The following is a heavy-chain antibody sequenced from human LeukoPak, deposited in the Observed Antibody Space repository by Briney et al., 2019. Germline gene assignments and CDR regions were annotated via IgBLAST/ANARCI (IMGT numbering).Heavy chain of an antibody. D-gene: IGHD3-3*01. J-gene: IGHJ4*02. CDR1: GGSISISSYY. CDR2: INHVGIT. V-gene: IGHV4-39*06. CDR3: ARKGLRPLEWLSEYFFDY. Sequence: PSETLSLTCTVSGGSISISSYYWGWIRQSPGKGLEWIGHINHVGITNHNPSLKSRVTISVDTSKNQFTLKVRSVTAADTGVYFCARKGLRPLEWLSEYFFDYWGQGTLVSVAS.